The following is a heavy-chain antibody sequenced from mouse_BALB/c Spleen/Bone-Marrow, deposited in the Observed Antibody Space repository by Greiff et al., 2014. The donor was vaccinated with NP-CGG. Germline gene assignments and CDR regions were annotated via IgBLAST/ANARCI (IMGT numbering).Heavy chain of an antibody. CDR1: GFTFSSYT. D-gene: IGHD1-2*01. Sequence: EVKVVESGGGLVKPRGSLKLSCAASGFTFSSYTMSWVRQTPEKRLEWVATISSGGSYTYYPDSVKGRFTISRDNAKNTLYLQMSSLKSEDTAMYYCTREDYGYTFAYWGQGTLVTVSA. CDR3: TREDYGYTFAY. CDR2: ISSGGSYT. V-gene: IGHV5-6-4*01. J-gene: IGHJ3*01.